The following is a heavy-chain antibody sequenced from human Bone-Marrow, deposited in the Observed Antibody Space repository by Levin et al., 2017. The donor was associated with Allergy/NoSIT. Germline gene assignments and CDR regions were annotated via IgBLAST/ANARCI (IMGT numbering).Heavy chain of an antibody. CDR1: GGSISSSSYY. Sequence: SCTVSGGSISSSSYYWGWIRQPPGKGLEWIGSIYYSGSTYYNPSLKSRVTISVDTSKNQFSLKLSSVTAADTAVYYCARESYYYDSSGYSDLNWFDPWGQGTLVTVSS. CDR2: IYYSGST. CDR3: ARESYYYDSSGYSDLNWFDP. J-gene: IGHJ5*02. V-gene: IGHV4-39*07. D-gene: IGHD3-22*01.